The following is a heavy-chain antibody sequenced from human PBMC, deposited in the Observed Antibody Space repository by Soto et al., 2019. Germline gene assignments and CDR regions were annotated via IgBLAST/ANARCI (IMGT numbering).Heavy chain of an antibody. CDR3: ARGTGSYYHNWFDP. J-gene: IGHJ5*02. V-gene: IGHV4-31*03. D-gene: IGHD3-10*01. Sequence: PSATLSLTCTVSGGSISSGGYYWSWIRQHPGKGLEWIGYIYYSGSTYYNPSLKSRVTISVDTSKNQFSLNLSSVTAADTAVYYCARGTGSYYHNWFDPWGQGTLVTVSS. CDR1: GGSISSGGYY. CDR2: IYYSGST.